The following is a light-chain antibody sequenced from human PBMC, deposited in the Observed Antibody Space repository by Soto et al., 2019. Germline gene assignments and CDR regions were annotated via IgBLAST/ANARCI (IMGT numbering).Light chain of an antibody. V-gene: IGKV1-5*01. CDR1: QSISSW. J-gene: IGKJ1*01. CDR3: LQTYSSWWT. Sequence: DIQMTQSPSTLSASVGDRVTITCRASQSISSWLAWYQQKPGKAPKLLIYAAASLQSGVPSRFSGSGSGTDFTLTISTLQREDFSTYYCLQTYSSWWTFGQGTKVEIK. CDR2: AAA.